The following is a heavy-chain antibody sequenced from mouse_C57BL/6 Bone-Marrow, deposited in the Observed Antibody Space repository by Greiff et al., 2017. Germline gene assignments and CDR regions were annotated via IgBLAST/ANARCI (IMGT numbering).Heavy chain of an antibody. CDR1: GYTFTRYW. J-gene: IGHJ3*01. CDR3: ARSGATVVASPAY. D-gene: IGHD1-1*01. V-gene: IGHV1-52*01. Sequence: VQLQQPGAELVRPGSSVKLSCKASGYTFTRYWMHWVKQRPIQGLEWIGNIDPSDSETHYNQKFKDKATLTVDKSSSTAYMQLSSLTSEDSAVYYCARSGATVVASPAYWGQGTLVTVSA. CDR2: IDPSDSET.